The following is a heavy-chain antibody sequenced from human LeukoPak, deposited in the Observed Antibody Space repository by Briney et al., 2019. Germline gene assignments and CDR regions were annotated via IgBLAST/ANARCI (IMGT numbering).Heavy chain of an antibody. CDR2: MYCSGST. Sequence: SETLSLTCTVSGGSVSSYYWSWIRQPPGKGLEWIGYMYCSGSTNYNTSLKSRVNISIDTSKNQFSLKLNSVTAADTAVYYCARVTGYVMEDYFDYWGQGTLVTVSS. V-gene: IGHV4-59*02. CDR3: ARVTGYVMEDYFDY. J-gene: IGHJ4*02. CDR1: GGSVSSYY. D-gene: IGHD6-13*01.